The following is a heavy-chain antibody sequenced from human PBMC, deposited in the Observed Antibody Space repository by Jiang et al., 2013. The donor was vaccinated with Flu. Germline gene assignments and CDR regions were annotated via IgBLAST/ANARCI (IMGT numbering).Heavy chain of an antibody. CDR1: GYTFTSYG. V-gene: IGHV1-18*04. J-gene: IGHJ6*02. D-gene: IGHD3-10*01. CDR3: ASSIDFWSGHPTEGGDGSGSYYTPYYYYGMDV. Sequence: CKASGYTFTSYGISWVRQAPGQGLEWMGWISAYNGNTNYAQKLQGRVTMTTDTSTSTAYMELRSLRSEDTAVYYCASSIDFWSGHPTEGGDGSGSYYTPYYYYGMDVWGQGTTVTVSS. CDR2: ISAYNGNT.